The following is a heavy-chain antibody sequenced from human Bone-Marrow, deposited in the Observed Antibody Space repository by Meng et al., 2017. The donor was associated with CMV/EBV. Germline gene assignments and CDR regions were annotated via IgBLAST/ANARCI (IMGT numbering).Heavy chain of an antibody. CDR2: IGASGGST. J-gene: IGHJ4*02. D-gene: IGHD3-22*01. V-gene: IGHV3-23*01. CDR1: GFTFSSYA. Sequence: GESLKISCAASGFTFSSYAMSWARQAPGKGLEWVSGIGASGGSTYYADSVKGRFTISRDNSKNTLYLQMNSLRAEDTAVYYCAKAGGGYNDYWGQGTLVTVSS. CDR3: AKAGGGYNDY.